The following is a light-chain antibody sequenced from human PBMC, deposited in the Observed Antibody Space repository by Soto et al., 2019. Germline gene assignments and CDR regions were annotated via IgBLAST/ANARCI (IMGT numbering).Light chain of an antibody. V-gene: IGKV1-5*03. CDR1: QSISSL. Sequence: DIQMTQSPSTLSASVGDRVTITCRAIQSISSLLAWYQQKPGKAPKLLIYKASTLQSGVPSRFSGSGSGTEFTLAISSLQPDDSATYYCQQYNDNWTFGQGTKVDIK. J-gene: IGKJ1*01. CDR2: KAS. CDR3: QQYNDNWT.